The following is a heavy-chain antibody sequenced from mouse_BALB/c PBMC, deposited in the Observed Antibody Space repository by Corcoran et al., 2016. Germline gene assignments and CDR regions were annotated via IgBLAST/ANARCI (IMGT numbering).Heavy chain of an antibody. Sequence: QIQLVQSGPELKKTGETVKISCKASGYTFTNYGMNWVKQAPGKGLKWMGWINTNTGEPTYAEEIKGRFAFSLENSASTAYLQINNLKNEDTATYVCARGCGNYAWFAYWGQGTLVTVSA. V-gene: IGHV9-3*02. CDR1: GYTFTNYG. CDR2: INTNTGEP. CDR3: ARGCGNYAWFAY. D-gene: IGHD2-1*01. J-gene: IGHJ3*01.